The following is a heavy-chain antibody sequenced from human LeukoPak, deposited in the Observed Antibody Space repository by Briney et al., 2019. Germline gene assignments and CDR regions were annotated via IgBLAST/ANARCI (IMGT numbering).Heavy chain of an antibody. J-gene: IGHJ3*02. CDR2: IYHSGRT. Sequence: KTSETLSLTCAVYGGSFSGYYWSWIRQPPGKGLEWIGSIYHSGRTYYNPSLESRVTISVDTSKNQVSLILTSVTAADTAVYYCAREGDYDILTGYYSFAFDIWGQGTMVTVSS. CDR1: GGSFSGYY. D-gene: IGHD3-9*01. V-gene: IGHV4-34*01. CDR3: AREGDYDILTGYYSFAFDI.